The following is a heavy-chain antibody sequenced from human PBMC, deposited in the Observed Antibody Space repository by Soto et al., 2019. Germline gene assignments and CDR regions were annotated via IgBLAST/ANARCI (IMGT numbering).Heavy chain of an antibody. J-gene: IGHJ6*03. CDR1: GFTFSNYW. V-gene: IGHV3-74*01. Sequence: EVQLVESGGGLVQPGGSLRLSCAASGFTFSNYWMYWVRQAPGKGLVWVSRINSDGSVSSYADSVKGRLTISRDNVKNTLYLQMGSLRAEDTAVYYCARGDCVGGTCYSLAGSFYYYMDVWGKGTTVTVFS. CDR2: INSDGSVS. CDR3: ARGDCVGGTCYSLAGSFYYYMDV. D-gene: IGHD2-15*01.